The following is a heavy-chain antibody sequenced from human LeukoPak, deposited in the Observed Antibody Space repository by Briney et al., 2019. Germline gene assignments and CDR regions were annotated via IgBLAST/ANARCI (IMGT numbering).Heavy chain of an antibody. D-gene: IGHD2-15*01. CDR3: ARTSEGYCSGGNCWDYYYYMDV. CDR1: GGSISSSSYY. J-gene: IGHJ6*03. CDR2: IYYSGST. Sequence: SETLSLTCTVSGGSISSSSYYWGWIRQPPGKGLEWIGSIYYSGSTYYNPSLKSRVTISVDTSKNQFSLKLSSVTAADTAVYYSARTSEGYCSGGNCWDYYYYMDVWGKGTTVTVSS. V-gene: IGHV4-39*07.